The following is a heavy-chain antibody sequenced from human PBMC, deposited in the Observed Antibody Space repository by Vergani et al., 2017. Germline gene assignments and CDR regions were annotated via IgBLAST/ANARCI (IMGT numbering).Heavy chain of an antibody. D-gene: IGHD2-2*01. CDR1: GDIFNNYT. CDR3: ARRLGYCSSTSCSDAFDI. Sequence: QVHLEQSGTEVKKPGSSVKVSCKVSGDIFNNYTVTWVRQAPGQGLEWMGRIIPIIRLATSAQKFQDRVTITADESTSTAYMELSSLRSEDTAVYYCARRLGYCSSTSCSDAFDIWGQGTMVTVSS. CDR2: IIPIIRLA. J-gene: IGHJ3*02. V-gene: IGHV1-69*02.